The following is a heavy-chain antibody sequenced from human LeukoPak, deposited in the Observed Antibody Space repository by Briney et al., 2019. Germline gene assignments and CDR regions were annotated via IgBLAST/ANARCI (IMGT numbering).Heavy chain of an antibody. Sequence: GGSLRLSCAASGFTFSIYSMNWVRQAPGKGLEWVSSIGGSSSSLYYAESVKGRFTISRDNAKNSLYLQMNSLRAEDTAVYYCAKDPNGDYIGAFDNWGQGTMVTVSS. D-gene: IGHD4-17*01. V-gene: IGHV3-21*01. CDR1: GFTFSIYS. CDR2: IGGSSSSL. CDR3: AKDPNGDYIGAFDN. J-gene: IGHJ3*02.